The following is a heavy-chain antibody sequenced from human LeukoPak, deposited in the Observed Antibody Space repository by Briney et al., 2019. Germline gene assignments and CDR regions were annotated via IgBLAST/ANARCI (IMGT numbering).Heavy chain of an antibody. CDR1: GFTVSSNY. Sequence: GGSLRLSCAASGFTVSSNYMSWVRQAPGKGLEWVSVIYSGGSTYYADSVKGRSTISRDNSKNTLYLQMNSLRAEDTGVYYCARDNSGWYDYWGQGTLVTVSS. D-gene: IGHD6-19*01. V-gene: IGHV3-53*01. J-gene: IGHJ4*02. CDR3: ARDNSGWYDY. CDR2: IYSGGST.